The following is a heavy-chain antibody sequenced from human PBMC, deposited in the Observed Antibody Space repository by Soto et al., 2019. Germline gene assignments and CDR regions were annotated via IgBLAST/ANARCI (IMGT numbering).Heavy chain of an antibody. Sequence: ASVKLSCKASGYTFTSYAMHWVRQAPGQRLEWMGWINAGNGNTKYSQKFQGRVTITRDTSASTAYMELSSLRSEDTAVYYCARSVAPYYFDYWGQGTLVTVSS. J-gene: IGHJ4*02. CDR3: ARSVAPYYFDY. CDR2: INAGNGNT. D-gene: IGHD2-15*01. V-gene: IGHV1-3*01. CDR1: GYTFTSYA.